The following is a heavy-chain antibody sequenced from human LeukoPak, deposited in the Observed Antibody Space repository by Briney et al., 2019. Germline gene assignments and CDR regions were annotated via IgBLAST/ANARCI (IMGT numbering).Heavy chain of an antibody. J-gene: IGHJ3*02. Sequence: SETLSLTCTVSGGSISTSNYYWGWIRQPPGTGLEWIGNIFYSGSTYYSPSLKSRVTISVDTSKNQFSLKLSSVTAADTAVYYCASSRSGSMWLDAFDIWGQGTMVTVSS. CDR3: ASSRSGSMWLDAFDI. CDR2: IFYSGST. V-gene: IGHV4-39*07. D-gene: IGHD3-10*01. CDR1: GGSISTSNYY.